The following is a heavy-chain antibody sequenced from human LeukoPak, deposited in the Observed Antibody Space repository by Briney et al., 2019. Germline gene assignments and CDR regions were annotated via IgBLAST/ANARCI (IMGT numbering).Heavy chain of an antibody. J-gene: IGHJ6*02. CDR3: ARSLSAMVFLDYYYYGMDV. CDR2: ISSSSSTI. CDR1: GFTFSSYS. D-gene: IGHD5-18*01. V-gene: IGHV3-48*01. Sequence: GGSLRLSCAASGFTFSSYSMNWVRQAPGKGLEWVSYISSSSSTIYYADSVKGRFTISRDNAKNSLYLQMNSLRAEDTAVYYSARSLSAMVFLDYYYYGMDVWGQGTTVTVSS.